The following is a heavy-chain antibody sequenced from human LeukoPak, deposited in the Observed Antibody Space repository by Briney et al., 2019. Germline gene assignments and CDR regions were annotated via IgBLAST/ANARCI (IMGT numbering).Heavy chain of an antibody. CDR2: ISSSGSKT. Sequence: GGSLRLSCAASGFTFSDYYMTWIRQAPGKGLEWVSYISSSGSKTYYADSVKGRFTISRDNAKNSLYLQMNSLRAEDTAVYFCARNTDGFNYYYYMDVWGKGTTVTISS. CDR1: GFTFSDYY. CDR3: ARNTDGFNYYYYMDV. J-gene: IGHJ6*03. D-gene: IGHD4-17*01. V-gene: IGHV3-11*01.